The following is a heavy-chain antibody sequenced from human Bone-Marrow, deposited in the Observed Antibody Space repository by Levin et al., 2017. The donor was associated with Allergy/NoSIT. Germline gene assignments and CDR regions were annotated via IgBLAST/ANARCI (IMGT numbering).Heavy chain of an antibody. Sequence: GVLKISCAASGFTFSSYWMHWVRQAPGKGLVWVSRIKSDDSGTTYADSVRGRFTTSRDNAKSTLYLQMNGLRAEDTAVYYCARGWKQWLHGALDYWGRGTLVTVSS. J-gene: IGHJ4*02. CDR1: GFTFSSYW. D-gene: IGHD6-19*01. V-gene: IGHV3-74*01. CDR2: IKSDDSGT. CDR3: ARGWKQWLHGALDY.